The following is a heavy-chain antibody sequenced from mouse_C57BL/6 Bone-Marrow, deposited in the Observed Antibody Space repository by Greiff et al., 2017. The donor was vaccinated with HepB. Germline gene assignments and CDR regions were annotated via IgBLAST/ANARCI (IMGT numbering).Heavy chain of an antibody. CDR3: ARKDYYGSSSWFAY. J-gene: IGHJ3*01. CDR2: IWSGGST. D-gene: IGHD1-1*01. V-gene: IGHV2-2*01. CDR1: GFSLTSYG. Sequence: QVQLQQSGPGLVQPSQSLSITCTVSGFSLTSYGVHWVRQSPGKGLEWLGVIWSGGSTDYNAAFISRLSISKDKSNIQVFFKMNSLQADDTAIYYCARKDYYGSSSWFAYWGQVTLVTVSA.